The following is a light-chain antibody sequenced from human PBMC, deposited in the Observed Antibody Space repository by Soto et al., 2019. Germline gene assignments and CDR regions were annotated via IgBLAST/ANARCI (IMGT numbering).Light chain of an antibody. CDR3: GTWDNSLSAGI. Sequence: QSVLTQPPSVSAAPGQKVTISCSGSSSNIGDNFVSWYQQLPGTAPKLLIYDNNKRPSGIPDRFSGYKSGTSATLGITGLQTGDEADYYCGTWDNSLSAGIFGGGTKVTVL. CDR1: SSNIGDNF. V-gene: IGLV1-51*01. J-gene: IGLJ2*01. CDR2: DNN.